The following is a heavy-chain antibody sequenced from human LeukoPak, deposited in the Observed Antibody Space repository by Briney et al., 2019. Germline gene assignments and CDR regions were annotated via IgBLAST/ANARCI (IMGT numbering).Heavy chain of an antibody. D-gene: IGHD3-9*01. Sequence: PSETLSLTCTVSGGSISSSSCYWGWIRQPPGKGLEWIGSIYYSGSTYYNPSLKSRVTISVDTSKNQFPLKLSSVTAADTAVYYCARDLRHYDILTGYYMVVWFDPWGQGTLVTVSS. CDR2: IYYSGST. CDR3: ARDLRHYDILTGYYMVVWFDP. V-gene: IGHV4-39*06. J-gene: IGHJ5*02. CDR1: GGSISSSSCY.